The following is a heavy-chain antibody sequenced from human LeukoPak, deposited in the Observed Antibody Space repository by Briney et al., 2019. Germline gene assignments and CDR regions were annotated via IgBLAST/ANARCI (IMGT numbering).Heavy chain of an antibody. CDR2: VNWNSGSV. Sequence: GGSPRLSCAAFGFTFDDYAMHWVRQAPGKGLEWVSGVNWNSGSVGYADSVKGRFTISRDNTKNSLYLQMNSLRAEDTAIYYCARSIPYGTTWYGRSDYWGQGTLVTVSS. J-gene: IGHJ4*02. V-gene: IGHV3-9*01. CDR1: GFTFDDYA. CDR3: ARSIPYGTTWYGRSDY. D-gene: IGHD6-13*01.